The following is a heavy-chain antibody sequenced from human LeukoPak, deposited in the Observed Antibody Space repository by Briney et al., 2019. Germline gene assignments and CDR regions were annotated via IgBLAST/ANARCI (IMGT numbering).Heavy chain of an antibody. CDR2: INPESGGT. J-gene: IGHJ4*02. CDR1: GYTLTELS. D-gene: IGHD1-26*01. V-gene: IGHV1-2*02. CDR3: ARLPVIVGAWSPIDY. Sequence: ASVKVSCKVSGYTLTELSMHWVRQAPGKGLEWMGWINPESGGTNYAQKFQGRVTMTRDTSISTAYMELTSLRSDDTVVYYCARLPVIVGAWSPIDYWGQGTRVTVSS.